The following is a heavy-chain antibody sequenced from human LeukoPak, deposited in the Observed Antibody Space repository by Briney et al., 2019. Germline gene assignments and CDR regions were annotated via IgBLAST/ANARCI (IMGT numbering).Heavy chain of an antibody. CDR3: ARDPIGEAAGNGVDP. CDR1: GFTFSTHD. Sequence: GGSLRLSCAASGFTFSTHDVNWVRQAPGKGLEWVANIKQDGSEKYYVDSVKGRFTISRDNAKNSLYLQMNSLRAEDTAVYYCARDPIGEAAGNGVDPWGQGTLVTVSS. V-gene: IGHV3-7*01. CDR2: IKQDGSEK. J-gene: IGHJ5*02. D-gene: IGHD6-13*01.